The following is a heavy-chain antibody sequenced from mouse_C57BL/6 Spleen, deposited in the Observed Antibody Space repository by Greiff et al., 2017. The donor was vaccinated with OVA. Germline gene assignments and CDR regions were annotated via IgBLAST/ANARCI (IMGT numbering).Heavy chain of an antibody. D-gene: IGHD1-1*01. V-gene: IGHV1-61*01. CDR3: AREGYGSSYGYFDY. J-gene: IGHJ2*01. Sequence: VQLQQPGAELVRPGSSVKLSCKASRYTFTSYWMDWVKQRPGQGLEWIGNIYPSDSETHYNQKFKDKATLTVDKSSSTAYMQLSSLTSEDSAVYYCAREGYGSSYGYFDYWGEGTTLTVSS. CDR2: IYPSDSET. CDR1: RYTFTSYW.